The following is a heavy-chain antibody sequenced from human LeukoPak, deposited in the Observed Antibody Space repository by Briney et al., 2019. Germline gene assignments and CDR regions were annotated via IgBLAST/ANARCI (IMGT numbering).Heavy chain of an antibody. D-gene: IGHD1-1*01. Sequence: GGSLRLSCAASGFTFSNAWMSWVRQAPGKGLEWVGRIKSKTDGGTTDYAAPVKGRFTISRDDSKNTLYLQMNSLKTEDTAVYYCARDRLLEDRDFYSYYYMDVWGKGTTVTVSS. J-gene: IGHJ6*03. CDR1: GFTFSNAW. CDR2: IKSKTDGGTT. V-gene: IGHV3-15*01. CDR3: ARDRLLEDRDFYSYYYMDV.